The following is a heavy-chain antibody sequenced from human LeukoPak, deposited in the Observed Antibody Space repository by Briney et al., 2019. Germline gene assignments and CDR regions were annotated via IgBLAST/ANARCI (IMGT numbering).Heavy chain of an antibody. D-gene: IGHD3-9*01. J-gene: IGHJ4*02. CDR3: ARGGGGNSDFLTTYTGASLSFDY. Sequence: GGSLRLSCAASGFTFSSYAMHWVRQAPGKGLECVAVISYDGSNKYYADSVKGRFTISRDSSKNTLYLQMNNLRTEDTALYYCARGGGGNSDFLTTYTGASLSFDYWGQGALVTVSS. V-gene: IGHV3-30*04. CDR1: GFTFSSYA. CDR2: ISYDGSNK.